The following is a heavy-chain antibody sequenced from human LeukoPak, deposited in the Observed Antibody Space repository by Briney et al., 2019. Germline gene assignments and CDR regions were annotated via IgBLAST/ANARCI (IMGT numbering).Heavy chain of an antibody. CDR1: GFTFSSYW. CDR2: IKQDGSEK. Sequence: GGSLRLSCAASGFTFSSYWMSWVRQAPGKGLEWVANIKQDGSEKYYVDSVKGRFTISRDNAKNSLYLQMNSLRAEDTAVYYCARVIVVVPAAKSGWFDPWGQGTLVAVSS. CDR3: ARVIVVVPAAKSGWFDP. D-gene: IGHD2-2*01. V-gene: IGHV3-7*01. J-gene: IGHJ5*02.